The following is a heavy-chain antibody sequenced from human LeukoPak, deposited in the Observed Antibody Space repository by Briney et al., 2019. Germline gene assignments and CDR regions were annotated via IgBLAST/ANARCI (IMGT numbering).Heavy chain of an antibody. CDR2: ISAYNGNT. CDR1: GYTFTSYG. D-gene: IGHD2-8*01. Sequence: GASVKLSCKASGYTFTSYGISWVRQAPGQGLEWMGWISAYNGNTNYAQKLKGRVTITTDTSTSTVDMELRSLRSVDTAVYYWARYATVANFDSWGQGTLVTVSS. V-gene: IGHV1-18*01. J-gene: IGHJ4*02. CDR3: ARYATVANFDS.